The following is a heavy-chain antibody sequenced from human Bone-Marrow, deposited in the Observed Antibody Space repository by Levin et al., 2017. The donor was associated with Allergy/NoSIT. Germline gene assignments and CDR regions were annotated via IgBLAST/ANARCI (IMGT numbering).Heavy chain of an antibody. Sequence: GGSLRLSCAASGFNFDDYAMHWVRQAPGKGLEWVARISWNSGRISYADFVKGRFTVSSDNAKNSLYLQMNSLRAEDTALYYCAKAQDGNNHDALDIWGQGTMVTVSS. CDR2: ISWNSGRI. CDR3: AKAQDGNNHDALDI. CDR1: GFNFDDYA. D-gene: IGHD5-24*01. J-gene: IGHJ3*02. V-gene: IGHV3-9*01.